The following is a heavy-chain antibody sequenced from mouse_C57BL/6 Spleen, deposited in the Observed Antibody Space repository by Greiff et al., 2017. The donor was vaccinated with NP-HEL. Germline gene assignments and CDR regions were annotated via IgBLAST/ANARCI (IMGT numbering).Heavy chain of an antibody. D-gene: IGHD1-1*01. CDR3: AVAYSPDSYGSNDDGYFDV. CDR2: IDPEDGET. Sequence: EVQLQQSGAELVKPGASVKLSCTASGFNIKDYYMHWVKQRTEQGLEWIGRIDPEDGETKYAPKFQGKATITADPSSNTAYLQLSGLSYKNTPLYYSAVAYSPDSYGSNDDGYFDVWGTGTPVTVSS. CDR1: GFNIKDYY. V-gene: IGHV14-2*01. J-gene: IGHJ1*03.